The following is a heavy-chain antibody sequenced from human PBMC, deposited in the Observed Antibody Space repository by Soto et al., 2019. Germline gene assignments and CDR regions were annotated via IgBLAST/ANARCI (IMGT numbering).Heavy chain of an antibody. J-gene: IGHJ3*02. CDR2: ISSSSSYI. Sequence: EVQLVESGGGLVKPGGSLRLSCAASGFTFSSYSMNWVRQAPGKGLEWVSSISSSSSYIYYADSVKGRFTISRDNAKNSLDLQMNSLRAEDTAVYYCARDPDYYGAAAFDIWGQGTMVTVSS. CDR1: GFTFSSYS. CDR3: ARDPDYYGAAAFDI. V-gene: IGHV3-21*01. D-gene: IGHD3-10*01.